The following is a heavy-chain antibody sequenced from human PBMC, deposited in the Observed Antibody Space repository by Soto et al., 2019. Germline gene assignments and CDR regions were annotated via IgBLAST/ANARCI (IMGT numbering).Heavy chain of an antibody. CDR3: ARGGTIFGVVITPPNWFDP. D-gene: IGHD3-3*01. CDR2: ISSSGSTI. J-gene: IGHJ5*02. CDR1: GFTFSSYE. Sequence: GGSLRLSCAASGFTFSSYEMNWVRQAPGKGLEWVSYISSSGSTIYYADSVKGRFTISRDNAKNSLYLQMNSLRAEDTAVYYCARGGTIFGVVITPPNWFDPWGQGTLVTVSS. V-gene: IGHV3-48*03.